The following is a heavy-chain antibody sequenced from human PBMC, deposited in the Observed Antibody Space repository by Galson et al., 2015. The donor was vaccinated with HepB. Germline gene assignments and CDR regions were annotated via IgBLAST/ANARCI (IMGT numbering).Heavy chain of an antibody. J-gene: IGHJ4*02. CDR1: GFTFSSYA. Sequence: SLRLSCAASGFTFSSYAMHWVRQAPGKGLEYVSAISSNGGSTYYANSVKGRFTISRDNSKNTLYLQMGSLRAEDMAVYYCARGTRQFLEWLSGFWGQGTLVTVSS. CDR3: ARGTRQFLEWLSGF. CDR2: ISSNGGST. D-gene: IGHD3-3*01. V-gene: IGHV3-64*01.